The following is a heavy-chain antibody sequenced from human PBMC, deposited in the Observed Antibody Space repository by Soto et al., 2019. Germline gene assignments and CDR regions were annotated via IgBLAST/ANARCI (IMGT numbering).Heavy chain of an antibody. J-gene: IGHJ6*02. CDR1: GFTFSSYA. D-gene: IGHD6-13*01. CDR3: ARGQQLVPYYYYGMDV. CDR2: ISYDGSNK. V-gene: IGHV3-30-3*01. Sequence: GGSLRLSCAASGFTFSSYAMHWVRQAPGKGLEWVAVISYDGSNKYYADSVKGRFTISRDNSKNTLYLQMNSLRAEDTAVYYCARGQQLVPYYYYGMDVWGQGTTVTVSS.